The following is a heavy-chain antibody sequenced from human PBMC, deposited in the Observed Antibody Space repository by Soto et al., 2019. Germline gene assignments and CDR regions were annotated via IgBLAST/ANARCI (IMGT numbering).Heavy chain of an antibody. CDR2: LSAYNANT. V-gene: IGHV1-18*01. J-gene: IGHJ6*02. D-gene: IGHD5-18*01. CDR1: GYTFTSYG. CDR3: ARGDDTAIATGDYYPGMDV. Sequence: ASVKVSCKASGYTFTSYGISWVPQAPGQGLEWMGWLSAYNANTNYAQKLQGRVTMTTDTSTSTAYMELSSLRSDDTAVFYCARGDDTAIATGDYYPGMDVWAQGTTGTVYS.